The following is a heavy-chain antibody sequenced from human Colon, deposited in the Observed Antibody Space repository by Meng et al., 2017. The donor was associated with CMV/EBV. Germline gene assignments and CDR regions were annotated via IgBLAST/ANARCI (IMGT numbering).Heavy chain of an antibody. V-gene: IGHV5-51*01. CDR1: GYIFTTNW. CDR2: IYPPDSNT. D-gene: IGHD6-19*01. CDR3: AARSGGDPKDNYYYGMDV. Sequence: GESLKISCQGSGYIFTTNWVAWVRQMPGKGLEWMGMIYPPDSNTRYSPSFQGQVTIAADKSTSTAYLQWSSLKASDTAMYYCAARSGGDPKDNYYYGMDVWGQGTTVTVSS. J-gene: IGHJ6*02.